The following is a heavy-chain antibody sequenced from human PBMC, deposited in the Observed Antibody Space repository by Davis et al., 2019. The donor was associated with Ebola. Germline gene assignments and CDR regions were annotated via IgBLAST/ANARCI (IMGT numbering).Heavy chain of an antibody. CDR1: GFTLNNYW. CDR2: INHDGSEK. V-gene: IGHV3-7*01. D-gene: IGHD1-26*01. CDR3: ARDWEQYGLDV. Sequence: GESLKISCRASGFTLNNYWINWVRQAPGKGLEWVANINHDGSEKDYVGSVKGRFTISRDSAKNSLYLHMNSLRTEDTAVYYCARDWEQYGLDVWGKGATVTVSS. J-gene: IGHJ6*04.